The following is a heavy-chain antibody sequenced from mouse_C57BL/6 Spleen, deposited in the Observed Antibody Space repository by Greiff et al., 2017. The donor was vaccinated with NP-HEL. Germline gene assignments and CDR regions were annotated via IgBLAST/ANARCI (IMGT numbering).Heavy chain of an antibody. D-gene: IGHD2-5*01. Sequence: QVQLQQSGAELVRPGASVKLSCKASGYTFTDYYINWVKQRPGQGLEWIARIYPGSGNTYYNEKFKGKATLTAEKSSSTAYMQLSSLTSEDSAVYFCAYYSNSYYYAMDYWGQGTSVTVSS. CDR1: GYTFTDYY. V-gene: IGHV1-76*01. CDR3: AYYSNSYYYAMDY. J-gene: IGHJ4*01. CDR2: IYPGSGNT.